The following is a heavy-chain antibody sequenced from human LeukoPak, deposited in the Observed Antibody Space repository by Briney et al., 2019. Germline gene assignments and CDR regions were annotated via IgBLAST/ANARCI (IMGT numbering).Heavy chain of an antibody. J-gene: IGHJ5*02. CDR2: ISAYNGNT. CDR1: GYTFTSYG. V-gene: IGHV1-18*04. D-gene: IGHD3-10*01. CDR3: ARDATMVRGGDWFDP. Sequence: GASVKVSCKASGYTFTSYGISWVRQAPGQGLEWMGWISAYNGNTNYAQKLQGRVIMTTDTSTSTAYMELRSLRSDDTAVYYCARDATMVRGGDWFDPWGQGTLVTVSS.